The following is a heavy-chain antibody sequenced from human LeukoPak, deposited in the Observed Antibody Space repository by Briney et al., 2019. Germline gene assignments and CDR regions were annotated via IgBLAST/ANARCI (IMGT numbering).Heavy chain of an antibody. CDR3: ARPHYYASGSLWYFDY. J-gene: IGHJ4*02. CDR1: GYSFTSYW. CDR2: IYPGDSDT. D-gene: IGHD3-10*01. Sequence: GESLKISCKGSGYSFTSYWIGWVRQMPGKGLEWMGIIYPGDSDTRYSPSFQGQVTISADKSISTAYLQWSSLEASDTAMYYCARPHYYASGSLWYFDYWGQGTLVTVSS. V-gene: IGHV5-51*01.